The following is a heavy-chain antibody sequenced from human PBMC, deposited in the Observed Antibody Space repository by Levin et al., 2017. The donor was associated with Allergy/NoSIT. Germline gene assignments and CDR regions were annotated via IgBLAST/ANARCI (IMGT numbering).Heavy chain of an antibody. D-gene: IGHD3-3*01. CDR3: TRLGLGVGVDAFDI. CDR1: GFTFSSYA. V-gene: IGHV3-33*01. Sequence: TGGSLRLSCTPSGFTFSSYAMHWVRQAPGKGLEWVAVIWYDGYNKHYGDSVKGRFTISRDNFENTLYLQMNSLRAEDTAVYYCTRLGLGVGVDAFDIWGQGTMVTVSS. CDR2: IWYDGYNK. J-gene: IGHJ3*02.